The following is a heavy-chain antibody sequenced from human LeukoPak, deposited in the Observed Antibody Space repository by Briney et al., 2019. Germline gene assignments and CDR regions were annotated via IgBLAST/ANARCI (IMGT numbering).Heavy chain of an antibody. J-gene: IGHJ4*02. Sequence: SETLSLTCTVSGGSISSSSYYWGWIRQPPGKGLERIGSIYYSGSTYYNPSLKSRVTISVDTSKNQFSLKLSSVTAADTAVYHCARPYGIGWSGLEHWGRGTLVTVSS. CDR1: GGSISSSSYY. V-gene: IGHV4-39*07. CDR3: ARPYGIGWSGLEH. D-gene: IGHD6-19*01. CDR2: IYYSGST.